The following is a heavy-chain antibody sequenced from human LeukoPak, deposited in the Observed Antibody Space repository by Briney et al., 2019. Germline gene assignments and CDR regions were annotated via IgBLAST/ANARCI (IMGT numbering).Heavy chain of an antibody. Sequence: PWGSLRLSCAVSGFTFSSYEMNGVRQAPGKGLEWVSYISSSGSTIYYADSVKGRFTISRDNAKKSLYLQMNSLRAEDTAVYYCARARLTDYVWGRRTFDIWGQGTMVTISS. J-gene: IGHJ3*02. D-gene: IGHD3-16*01. CDR3: ARARLTDYVWGRRTFDI. CDR2: ISSSGSTI. CDR1: GFTFSSYE. V-gene: IGHV3-48*03.